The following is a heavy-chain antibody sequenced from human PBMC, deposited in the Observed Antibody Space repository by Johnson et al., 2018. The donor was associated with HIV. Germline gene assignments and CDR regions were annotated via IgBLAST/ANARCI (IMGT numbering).Heavy chain of an antibody. V-gene: IGHV3-23*04. J-gene: IGHJ3*02. CDR3: AKVRRAVYGFDI. Sequence: VQLVESGGGLVQPGTSLRLSCVASGFTFSNYAMPWVRQAPGEGLEWVADITASGGTTYYADSVKGRFTVSRDDSKNTLYLQMNSLRAEDTAVYYCAKVRRAVYGFDIWGQGTMVTVSS. CDR1: GFTFSNYA. CDR2: ITASGGTT.